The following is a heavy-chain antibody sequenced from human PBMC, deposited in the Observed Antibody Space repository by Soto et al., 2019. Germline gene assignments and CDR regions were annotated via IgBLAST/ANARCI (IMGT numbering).Heavy chain of an antibody. Sequence: PGGSLRLSCAASGFNFNIYAMTWVRQAPGKGLEWVSTTGATGRTTYYADSVEGRFTVSRDNSKNTLDLQMSNLRAEDTAVYYCATVHNTSRSFDYWGQGTLVTVSS. J-gene: IGHJ4*02. CDR1: GFNFNIYA. CDR3: ATVHNTSRSFDY. D-gene: IGHD1-20*01. CDR2: TGATGRTT. V-gene: IGHV3-23*01.